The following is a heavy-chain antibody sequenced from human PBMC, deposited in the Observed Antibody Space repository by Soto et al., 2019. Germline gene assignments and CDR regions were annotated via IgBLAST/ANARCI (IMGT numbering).Heavy chain of an antibody. Sequence: PGESLKISCKGSGYSFTTYWIGWVRQMPGKGLEWMGIIYPGDSDTSYSPSFQGQVTISADKSISTAYLQWSSLKASDTAMYYCATGRHSGHAWDRYYGMDVWGQGTTATVSS. CDR1: GYSFTTYW. J-gene: IGHJ6*02. D-gene: IGHD5-12*01. V-gene: IGHV5-51*01. CDR2: IYPGDSDT. CDR3: ATGRHSGHAWDRYYGMDV.